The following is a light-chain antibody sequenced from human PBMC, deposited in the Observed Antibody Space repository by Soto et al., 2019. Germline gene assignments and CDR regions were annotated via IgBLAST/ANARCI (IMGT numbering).Light chain of an antibody. CDR2: DVN. CDR3: NSYGGTNNYVV. V-gene: IGLV2-8*01. CDR1: SSDVGGYNY. Sequence: QSALTQPPSASGSPGQSVTISCTGTSSDVGGYNYVSWYRQHPGKAPQLIIYDVNKPPSGVPDRFSGSKSGNTASLTVSGLQAEDEADYFCNSYGGTNNYVVFGGGTKLTVL. J-gene: IGLJ2*01.